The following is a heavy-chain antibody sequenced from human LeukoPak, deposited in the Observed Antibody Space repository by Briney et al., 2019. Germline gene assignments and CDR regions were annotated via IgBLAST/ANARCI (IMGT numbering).Heavy chain of an antibody. Sequence: SETLSLTCIVSGGPISVDYWNWIRQAPGKGLEWIGYIYYTGRTKYNPSLASRLTISIDTSKSQFSLRLASVTAADTAVYYCARGQKYRSGYTVTELGSGYFDYWGQGTLVTVSS. CDR3: ARGQKYRSGYTVTELGSGYFDY. CDR2: IYYTGRT. J-gene: IGHJ4*02. V-gene: IGHV4-59*01. CDR1: GGPISVDY. D-gene: IGHD5-18*01.